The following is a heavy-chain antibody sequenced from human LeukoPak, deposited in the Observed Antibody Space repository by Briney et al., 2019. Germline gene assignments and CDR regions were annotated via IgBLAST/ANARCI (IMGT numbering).Heavy chain of an antibody. V-gene: IGHV6-1*01. Sequence: EALSSTSAISGDSVSSNSAAWNCIRQPPSGCLEWLGMTYYRSSWYTDYAVSVKSRITISPDTSKNQFSLQMNCVTAEDTAVYYCARAGSSGSYYLDYWGQGTLVTVSS. CDR2: TYYRSSWYT. J-gene: IGHJ4*02. D-gene: IGHD6-19*01. CDR1: GDSVSSNSAA. CDR3: ARAGSSGSYYLDY.